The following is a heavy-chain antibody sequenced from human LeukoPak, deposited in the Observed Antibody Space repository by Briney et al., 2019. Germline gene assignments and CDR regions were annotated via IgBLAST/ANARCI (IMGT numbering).Heavy chain of an antibody. CDR1: GGSISSSSYY. Sequence: SETLSLTCTVSGGSISSSSYYWGWIRQPPGKGLEWIGSIYYSGSTYYNPSLKSRVTISVDTSKNQFSLELSSVTAADTAVYYCARVRVGAPPGGSFDIWGQGTMVTVSS. CDR3: ARVRVGAPPGGSFDI. V-gene: IGHV4-39*07. D-gene: IGHD1-26*01. CDR2: IYYSGST. J-gene: IGHJ3*02.